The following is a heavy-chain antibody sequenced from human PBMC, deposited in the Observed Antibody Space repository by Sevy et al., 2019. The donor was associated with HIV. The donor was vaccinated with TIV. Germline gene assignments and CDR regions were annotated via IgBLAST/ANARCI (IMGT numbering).Heavy chain of an antibody. CDR1: GGSISSYY. Sequence: SETLSLTCTVSGGSISSYYWSWIRQPPGKGLEWIGYIYYSGSTNYNPSPKSRVTISVDTSKNQFSLKLSSVTAADTAVYYCARVTGYYYYYMDVWGKGTTVTVSS. D-gene: IGHD3-9*01. J-gene: IGHJ6*03. V-gene: IGHV4-59*01. CDR2: IYYSGST. CDR3: ARVTGYYYYYMDV.